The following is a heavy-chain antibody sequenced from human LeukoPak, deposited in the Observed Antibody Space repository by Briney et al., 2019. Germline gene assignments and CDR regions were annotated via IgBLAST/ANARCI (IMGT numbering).Heavy chain of an antibody. CDR3: AKVGWGYSYGSGGN. D-gene: IGHD5-18*01. Sequence: GGSLRLSCTASGFTFSSYAMSWVRQAPGKGLEWVSAISGSGGSTYYADSVKGRFTISRDNSKNTLYLQMNSLRAEDTAVYYCAKVGWGYSYGSGGNWGQGTLVTVSS. V-gene: IGHV3-23*01. J-gene: IGHJ4*02. CDR1: GFTFSSYA. CDR2: ISGSGGST.